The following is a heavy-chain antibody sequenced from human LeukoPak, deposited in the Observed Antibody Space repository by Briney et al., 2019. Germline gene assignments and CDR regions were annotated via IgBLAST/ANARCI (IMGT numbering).Heavy chain of an antibody. Sequence: PSQTLSLTSTVSGGSISSYYWTWIRQPPGKGLELIAFIHSSGTTKYKPSLKRRVSISVETSKNQFSLKLRSVTVADTTVYFCARASWGEQLARLDYWGQGTVVTV. CDR1: GGSISSYY. CDR2: IHSSGTT. D-gene: IGHD6-6*01. CDR3: ARASWGEQLARLDY. J-gene: IGHJ4*02. V-gene: IGHV4-59*01.